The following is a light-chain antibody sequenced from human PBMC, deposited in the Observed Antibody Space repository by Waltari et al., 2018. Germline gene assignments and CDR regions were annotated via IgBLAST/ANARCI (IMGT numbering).Light chain of an antibody. V-gene: IGKV3-20*01. J-gene: IGKJ2*01. CDR2: GAS. CDR3: QQYGSSPPYT. Sequence: ELVLTQSPGTLSLSPGERATLSCRARQSVSSNYLAWYQQKPGQAPRILIYGASSRATGSPDRMSGSGAATDFSLTISRLEPEDVAVYYCQQYGSSPPYTFGQGTKLEI. CDR1: QSVSSNY.